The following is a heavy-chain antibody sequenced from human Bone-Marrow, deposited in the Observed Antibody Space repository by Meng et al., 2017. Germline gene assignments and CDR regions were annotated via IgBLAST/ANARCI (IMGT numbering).Heavy chain of an antibody. J-gene: IGHJ6*02. Sequence: GESLKISCAASGFTFSSYSMNWVRQAPGKGLEWVSSISSSSSYIYYADSVKGRFTIPRDNAKNSLYLQMNSLRAEDTAVYYCARDPSGLLWFGELLAYYYYYGMDVWGQGTTVTVSS. D-gene: IGHD3-10*01. CDR1: GFTFSSYS. V-gene: IGHV3-21*01. CDR3: ARDPSGLLWFGELLAYYYYYGMDV. CDR2: ISSSSSYI.